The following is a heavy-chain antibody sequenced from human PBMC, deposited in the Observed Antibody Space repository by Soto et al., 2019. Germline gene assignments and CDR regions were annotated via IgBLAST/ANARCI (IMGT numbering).Heavy chain of an antibody. Sequence: GGSLRLSCAASGFTVSSNYMSWVRQAPGKGLEWVSVIYSGGSTYYADSVKGRFTISRDNSKNTLYLQMNSLRAEDTAVYYCAREGATVVGMDVWGQGATVTVSS. CDR3: AREGATVVGMDV. CDR2: IYSGGST. V-gene: IGHV3-53*01. CDR1: GFTVSSNY. J-gene: IGHJ6*02. D-gene: IGHD4-17*01.